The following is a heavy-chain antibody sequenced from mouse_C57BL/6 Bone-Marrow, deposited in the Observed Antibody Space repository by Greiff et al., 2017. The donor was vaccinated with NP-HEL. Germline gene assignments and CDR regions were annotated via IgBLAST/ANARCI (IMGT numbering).Heavy chain of an antibody. J-gene: IGHJ1*03. D-gene: IGHD2-2*01. Sequence: VQLQQPGTELVKPGTSVKLSCKSSGYTFTSYWMHWVKQRPGQGLEWIGNINPSNGGTNYNEKFKSKATLTVDNSSSTAYMQLSSLKSDDSAVYYCAREGRWLRRGCWYFCVWDTGTTVTVSS. CDR1: GYTFTSYW. V-gene: IGHV1-53*01. CDR3: AREGRWLRRGCWYFCV. CDR2: INPSNGGT.